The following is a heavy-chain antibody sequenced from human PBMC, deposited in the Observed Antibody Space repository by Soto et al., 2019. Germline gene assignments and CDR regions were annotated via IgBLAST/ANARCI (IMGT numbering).Heavy chain of an antibody. J-gene: IGHJ4*02. CDR1: GFTFSSYA. CDR2: ISGSGGST. V-gene: IGHV3-23*01. D-gene: IGHD4-4*01. CDR3: AKVVDNLYSKYFSAFDY. Sequence: PGGSLRLSCAASGFTFSSYAMSWVRQAPGKGLEWVSAISGSGGSTYYADSVKGRFTISRDNSKNTLYLQMNSLRAEDTAVYYCAKVVDNLYSKYFSAFDYWGQGTLVTVSS.